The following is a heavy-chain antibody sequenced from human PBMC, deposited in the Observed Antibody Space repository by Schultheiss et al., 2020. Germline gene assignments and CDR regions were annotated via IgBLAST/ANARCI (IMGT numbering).Heavy chain of an antibody. V-gene: IGHV6-1*01. CDR2: TYYRSKWIH. J-gene: IGHJ4*02. CDR3: ARNLRPDFDY. CDR1: GDSVSSGSSA. D-gene: IGHD3-10*01. Sequence: SQTLSLTCAISGDSVSSGSSAWSWIRQSPSRGLEWLGRTYYRSKWIHDYALSVKSRISINPDTSRNQFSLQLNSVTPEDTAVYYCARNLRPDFDYWGQGTLVTVSS.